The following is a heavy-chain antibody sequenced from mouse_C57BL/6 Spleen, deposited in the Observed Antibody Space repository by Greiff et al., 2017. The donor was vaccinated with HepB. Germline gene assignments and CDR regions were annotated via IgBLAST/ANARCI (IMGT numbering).Heavy chain of an antibody. CDR3: VRGGITRSSGAMDY. V-gene: IGHV10-3*01. CDR2: IRSKSSNYAT. CDR1: GFTFNTYA. Sequence: EVQLQQSGGGLVQPKGSLKLSCAASGFTFNTYAMHWVRQAPGKGLEWVARIRSKSSNYATYYADSVKDRFTISRDDSQSMLYLQMNNLKTEDTAMYYCVRGGITRSSGAMDYWGQGTSVTVSS. D-gene: IGHD2-4*01. J-gene: IGHJ4*01.